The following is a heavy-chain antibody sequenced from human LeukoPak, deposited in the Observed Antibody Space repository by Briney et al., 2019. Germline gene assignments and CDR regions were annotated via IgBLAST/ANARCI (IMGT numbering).Heavy chain of an antibody. Sequence: PSETLSLTCTVSGSSISSYYWSWIRKPAGKGLEWIGRIYTSGSSYYNPSLKSRVTMSVDTSKNQFSLKLSSVTAADTAVYYCARADCGVYPWSWYFYLWLRGTLVTVSS. CDR3: ARADCGVYPWSWYFYL. CDR1: GSSISSYY. V-gene: IGHV4-4*07. CDR2: IYTSGSS. J-gene: IGHJ2*01. D-gene: IGHD4-17*01.